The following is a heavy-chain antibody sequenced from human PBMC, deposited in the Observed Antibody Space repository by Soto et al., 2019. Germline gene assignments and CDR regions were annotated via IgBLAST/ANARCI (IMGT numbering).Heavy chain of an antibody. D-gene: IGHD2-15*01. CDR3: ARRYCSGGSCYWDY. CDR2: IIPIFGTA. V-gene: IGHV1-69*13. Sequence: SVKVSCKASGGTFSSYAISWVRQAPGQGLEWMGGIIPIFGTANYAQKFQGRVTITADESTSTAYMELSSLRSEDTAVYYCARRYCSGGSCYWDYWGQGTLVTVSS. J-gene: IGHJ4*02. CDR1: GGTFSSYA.